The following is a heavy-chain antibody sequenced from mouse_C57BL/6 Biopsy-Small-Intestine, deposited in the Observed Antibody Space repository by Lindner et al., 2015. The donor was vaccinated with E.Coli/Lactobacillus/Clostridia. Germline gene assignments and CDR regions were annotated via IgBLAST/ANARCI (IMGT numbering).Heavy chain of an antibody. CDR2: ISPGSGNT. CDR3: ARREDGYYGTMDY. CDR1: GYSFTSYY. D-gene: IGHD2-3*01. V-gene: IGHV1-66*01. J-gene: IGHJ4*01. Sequence: VQLQESGPEPVKPGAAVKISCKASGYSFTSYYIHWVKQRPGQGLEWIGWISPGSGNTKYNEKFKGKATLTADKSSSTAYMELRSLTSEDSAVYFCARREDGYYGTMDYWGQGTSVTVSS.